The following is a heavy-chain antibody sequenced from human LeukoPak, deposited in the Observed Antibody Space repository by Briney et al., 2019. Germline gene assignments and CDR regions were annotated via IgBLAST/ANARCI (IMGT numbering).Heavy chain of an antibody. D-gene: IGHD3-10*01. Sequence: GGSLRLSCAASGFTFSSYSMNWVRQAPGKGLEWVSYISSSSTIYYADSVKGRFTISRDNAKNSLYLQMNSLRAEDTAVYYCARDDNYGSGQPDDWGQGTLVTVSS. CDR2: ISSSSTI. V-gene: IGHV3-48*01. CDR1: GFTFSSYS. CDR3: ARDDNYGSGQPDD. J-gene: IGHJ4*02.